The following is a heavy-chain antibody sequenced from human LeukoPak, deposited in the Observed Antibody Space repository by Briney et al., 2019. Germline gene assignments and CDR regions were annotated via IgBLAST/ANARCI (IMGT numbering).Heavy chain of an antibody. CDR1: GYTFTGYY. Sequence: ASVKVFCKASGYTFTGYYMHWVRQAPGQGLEWMGRINPNSGGTNYAQKFQGRVTMTRDTSISTAYMELSRLRSDDTAVYYCARDLSRGSSGWYGYWGQGTLVTVSS. D-gene: IGHD6-19*01. CDR2: INPNSGGT. CDR3: ARDLSRGSSGWYGY. J-gene: IGHJ4*02. V-gene: IGHV1-2*06.